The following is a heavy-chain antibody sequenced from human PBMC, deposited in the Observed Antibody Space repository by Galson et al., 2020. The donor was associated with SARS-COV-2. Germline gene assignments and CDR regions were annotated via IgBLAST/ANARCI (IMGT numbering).Heavy chain of an antibody. Sequence: ASVTVSCKASGYSFTGYYMHWVRQAPGQGLEWMGWINPNSGSTSYAQNFQDRVTMTRDTSINTAYMALSRLRSDDMAVYYCAKGTLYYYNSGSYRFDSWGQGTLVTVSS. V-gene: IGHV1-2*02. CDR2: INPNSGST. CDR3: AKGTLYYYNSGSYRFDS. D-gene: IGHD3-10*01. J-gene: IGHJ4*02. CDR1: GYSFTGYY.